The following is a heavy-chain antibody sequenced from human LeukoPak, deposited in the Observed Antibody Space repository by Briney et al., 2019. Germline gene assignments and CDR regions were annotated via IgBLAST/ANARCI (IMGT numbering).Heavy chain of an antibody. Sequence: GGSLRLSCAASGFTFSSYWMHWVRQAPGKGLVWVSRINSDGSSTSYADSVKGRFTISRDNAKNTLHLQMNSLRAVDTAVFYCAREGSTFFDYWGQGTLVTVSS. CDR1: GFTFSSYW. V-gene: IGHV3-74*01. D-gene: IGHD5/OR15-5a*01. CDR2: INSDGSST. CDR3: AREGSTFFDY. J-gene: IGHJ4*02.